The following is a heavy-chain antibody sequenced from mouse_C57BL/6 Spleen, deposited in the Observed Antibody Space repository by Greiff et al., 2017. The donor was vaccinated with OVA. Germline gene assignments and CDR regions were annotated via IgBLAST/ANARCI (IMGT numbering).Heavy chain of an antibody. V-gene: IGHV1-42*01. J-gene: IGHJ2*01. D-gene: IGHD1-1*01. CDR2: INPSTGGT. CDR3: ARGPKLHGSSLDY. CDR1: GYSFTGYY. Sequence: EVQLQQSGPELVKPGASVKISCKASGYSFTGYYMNWVKQSPEKSLEWIGEINPSTGGTTYNQKFKAKATLTVDKSSSTAYMQLKSLTSEDSAVYYCARGPKLHGSSLDYWGQGTTLTVSS.